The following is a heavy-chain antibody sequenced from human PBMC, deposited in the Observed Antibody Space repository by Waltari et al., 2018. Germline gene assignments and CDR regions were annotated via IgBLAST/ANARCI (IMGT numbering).Heavy chain of an antibody. Sequence: QVQLVQSASELKEPGASVKIACKASGYTFTNFAIDWVRQAPGQGLEWMGWISTANGNPTYGRGFTGRYVLSLDTSINTAYLQITSLKAEDTAFYFCARDRVVGATDWAYWGQGTLVTVSS. CDR1: GYTFTNFA. J-gene: IGHJ4*02. CDR2: ISTANGNP. V-gene: IGHV7-4-1*02. D-gene: IGHD1-26*01. CDR3: ARDRVVGATDWAY.